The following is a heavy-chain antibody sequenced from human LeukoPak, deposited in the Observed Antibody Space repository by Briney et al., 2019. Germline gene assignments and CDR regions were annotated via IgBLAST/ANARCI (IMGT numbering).Heavy chain of an antibody. D-gene: IGHD3-9*01. V-gene: IGHV1-8*01. Sequence: ASVKVSCKASGYTFTSYDINWVRQATGQGLEWMGWTNPNSGNTGYAQKFQGRVTMTRNTSISTAYMELSSLRSEDTAVYYCARVPRLNYDILTGYYNYYYMDVWGKGTTVTVSS. J-gene: IGHJ6*03. CDR3: ARVPRLNYDILTGYYNYYYMDV. CDR2: TNPNSGNT. CDR1: GYTFTSYD.